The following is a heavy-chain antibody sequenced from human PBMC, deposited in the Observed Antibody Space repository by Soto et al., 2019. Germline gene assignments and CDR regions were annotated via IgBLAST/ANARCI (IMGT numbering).Heavy chain of an antibody. D-gene: IGHD4-17*01. J-gene: IGHJ4*02. CDR2: INSDGSST. V-gene: IGHV3-74*01. CDR1: GLTFSSYW. CDR3: ALSHTVTTDY. Sequence: EVQLVESGGGLVQPRGSLRLSCAASGLTFSSYWMHWVRQAPGKGLVWVSRINSDGSSTNYADSVKGRFTISRDNAKNTLYLQMSSLRAEDTAVYYCALSHTVTTDYWGQGTLVTVSS.